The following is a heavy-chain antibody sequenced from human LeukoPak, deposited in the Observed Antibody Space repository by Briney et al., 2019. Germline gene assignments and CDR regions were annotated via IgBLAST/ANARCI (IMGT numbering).Heavy chain of an antibody. Sequence: GGSLRLSCAASGFTFSSYWMSWVRQAPGKGLEWVANIKQDGSEKYYVDSVKGRFTISRDNPKNTLYLQMNALRAEDTAVYYCTKTGGPWDWGQGTLVTASS. CDR1: GFTFSSYW. CDR3: TKTGGPWD. J-gene: IGHJ4*02. D-gene: IGHD7-27*01. V-gene: IGHV3-7*03. CDR2: IKQDGSEK.